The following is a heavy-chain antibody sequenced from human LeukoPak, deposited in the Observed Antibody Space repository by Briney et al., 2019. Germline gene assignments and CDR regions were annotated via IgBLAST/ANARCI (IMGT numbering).Heavy chain of an antibody. Sequence: SETLSLTCTVSGGSISSSSYYWGWIRQPPGKGLEWIGSIHYSGSTNYNPSLKSRVTISVDTSKNQFSLKLSSVTAADTAVYYCARARNHYDSSDYYYEGDAFDIWGQGTMVTVSS. CDR1: GGSISSSSYY. CDR3: ARARNHYDSSDYYYEGDAFDI. V-gene: IGHV4-39*07. CDR2: IHYSGST. D-gene: IGHD3-22*01. J-gene: IGHJ3*02.